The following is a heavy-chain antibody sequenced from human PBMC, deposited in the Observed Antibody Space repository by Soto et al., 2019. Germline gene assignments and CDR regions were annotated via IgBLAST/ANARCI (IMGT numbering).Heavy chain of an antibody. CDR1: GFTFSPYW. CDR3: VRTSLVVAAATREDY. D-gene: IGHD2-15*01. J-gene: IGHJ4*02. V-gene: IGHV3-74*01. CDR2: INSDGSGT. Sequence: EVQLVESGGGLVQPGGSLRLSWAASGFTFSPYWMHGFRQAPGKGLLWVSRINSDGSGTSYADSVKGRFTISRDNAKNTLYLQMNSLRAEDTAVYYCVRTSLVVAAATREDYWGQGTLVTVSS.